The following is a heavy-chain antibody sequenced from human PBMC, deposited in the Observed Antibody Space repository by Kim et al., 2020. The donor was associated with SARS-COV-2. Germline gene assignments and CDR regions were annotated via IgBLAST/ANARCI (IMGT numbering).Heavy chain of an antibody. CDR2: INAGNGNT. V-gene: IGHV1-3*01. CDR1: GYTFTSYA. CDR3: AREQLDSPYWYYGMDV. D-gene: IGHD6-13*01. J-gene: IGHJ6*02. Sequence: ASVKVSCKASGYTFTSYAMHWVRQAPGQRLEWMGWINAGNGNTKYSQKFQGRVTITRDTSASTAYMELSSLRSEDTAVYYCAREQLDSPYWYYGMDVWGQGTTVTVSS.